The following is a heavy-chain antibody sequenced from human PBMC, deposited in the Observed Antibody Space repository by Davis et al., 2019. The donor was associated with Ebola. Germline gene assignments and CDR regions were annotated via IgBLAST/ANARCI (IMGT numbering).Heavy chain of an antibody. V-gene: IGHV3-7*01. CDR1: GFTFSSYW. CDR2: IKQDGSEK. J-gene: IGHJ5*02. Sequence: GESLKISCAVSGFTFSSYWMSWVRQAPGKGLEWVANIKQDGSEKYYVDSVKGRFTISRDNSKNTLYLQMNSLRAEDTAVYYCARDLTVTTLGVGWFDPWGQGTLVTVSS. CDR3: ARDLTVTTLGVGWFDP. D-gene: IGHD4-17*01.